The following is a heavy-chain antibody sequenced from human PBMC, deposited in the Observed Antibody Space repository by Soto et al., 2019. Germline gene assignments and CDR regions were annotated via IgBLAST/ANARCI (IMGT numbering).Heavy chain of an antibody. CDR3: VTDSIAASGFDS. Sequence: QVQLVQSGAEVKKPGSSVKVSCKVSGGPFSSYTLSWVRQAPGQGPEWMGEIIPLFGTTNYVQGFQGRFTIAADVSTNTAYMELSSLTSDDTALYYCVTDSIAASGFDSWGQGTLVTVS. V-gene: IGHV1-69*12. CDR1: GGPFSSYT. CDR2: IIPLFGTT. D-gene: IGHD6-13*01. J-gene: IGHJ4*02.